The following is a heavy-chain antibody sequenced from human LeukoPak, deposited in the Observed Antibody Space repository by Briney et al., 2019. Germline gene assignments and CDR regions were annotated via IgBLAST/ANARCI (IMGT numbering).Heavy chain of an antibody. Sequence: VKVSCKASGGTFSSYAISWVRQAPGQGLEWMGIINPSGGSTTYTQKFQGRVTMTRDTSTSTVYMELSSLRSEDTAVYYCARGPDIVVVPTLFDYWGQGTLVTVSS. J-gene: IGHJ4*02. D-gene: IGHD2-2*01. V-gene: IGHV1-46*01. CDR3: ARGPDIVVVPTLFDY. CDR2: INPSGGST. CDR1: GGTFSSYA.